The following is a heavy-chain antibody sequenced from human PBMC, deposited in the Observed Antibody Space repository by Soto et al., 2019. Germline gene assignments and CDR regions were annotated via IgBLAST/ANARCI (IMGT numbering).Heavy chain of an antibody. CDR2: IYLADEK. D-gene: IGHD3-3*01. J-gene: IGHJ4*02. V-gene: IGHV2-5*02. CDR3: AHRVLRTVFGLVTTTAIYFDF. Sequence: QITLNESGPTLVKPTETLTLTCTFSGFSLSTSGVGVGWIRQSPGKAPEWLALIYLADEKRYSASLKSRLTIDKATSKNQVVLTMANLDPADTATYHCAHRVLRTVFGLVTTTAIYFDFWGQGTPVAVSS. CDR1: GFSLSTSGVG.